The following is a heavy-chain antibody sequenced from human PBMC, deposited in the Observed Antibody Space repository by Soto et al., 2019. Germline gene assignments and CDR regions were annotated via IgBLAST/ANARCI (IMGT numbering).Heavy chain of an antibody. V-gene: IGHV4-59*01. CDR1: GGSMSSYY. J-gene: IGHJ4*02. D-gene: IGHD2-15*01. CDR3: ARADPDASVGY. Sequence: PSETLSLTCTVSGGSMSSYYWTWLRQSPGRGLEWIGYISYSVSTYYNPSLKSRVTISADTSKNQFSLGMNSMIAADTAVYYCARADPDASVGYWGQGTLVTVSS. CDR2: ISYSVST.